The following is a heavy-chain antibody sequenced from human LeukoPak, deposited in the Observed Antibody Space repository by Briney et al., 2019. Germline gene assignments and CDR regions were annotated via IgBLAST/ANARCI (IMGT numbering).Heavy chain of an antibody. CDR1: GGSNSRHF. CDR3: ARDIEFVGATYYFDY. J-gene: IGHJ4*02. V-gene: IGHV4-59*11. D-gene: IGHD3-16*01. Sequence: SETLSLTRTVSGGSNSRHFWSWLRQPPGKGLEWIGYISYTGSITCSPYLKRRVTMSIDTSKNQFSLKLSSVTAADTAVYYCARDIEFVGATYYFDYWGQGALVTVSS. CDR2: ISYTGSI.